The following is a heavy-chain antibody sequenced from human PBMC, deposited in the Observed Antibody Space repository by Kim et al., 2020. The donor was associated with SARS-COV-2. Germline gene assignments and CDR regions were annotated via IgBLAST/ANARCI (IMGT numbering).Heavy chain of an antibody. CDR1: GGSISSYY. D-gene: IGHD3-10*01. Sequence: SETLSLTCTVSGGSISSYYWSWIRQPPGKGLEWIGYIYYSGSTNYNPSLKSRVTISVDTSKNQFSLKLSSVTAADTAVYYCARGGPRWFGDELDYWGQGTLVTVSS. CDR3: ARGGPRWFGDELDY. J-gene: IGHJ4*02. V-gene: IGHV4-59*01. CDR2: IYYSGST.